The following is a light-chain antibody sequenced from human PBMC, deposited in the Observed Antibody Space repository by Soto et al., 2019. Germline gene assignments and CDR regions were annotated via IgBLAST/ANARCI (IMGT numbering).Light chain of an antibody. CDR3: CSYTRSGTLI. J-gene: IGLJ1*01. V-gene: IGLV2-14*01. Sequence: SVLTQPASVSGSPAQSMTNSCVGASSDIGDYNYVSWYQQHPGKVPKVIIYDVSNRPSGVSYRFSATKSGNTASLTISGLQAEDEADYYCCSYTRSGTLIFGTGTKVTVL. CDR1: SSDIGDYNY. CDR2: DVS.